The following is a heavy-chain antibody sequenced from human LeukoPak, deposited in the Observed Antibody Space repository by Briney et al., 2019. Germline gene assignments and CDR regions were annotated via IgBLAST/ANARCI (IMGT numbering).Heavy chain of an antibody. J-gene: IGHJ4*02. CDR2: INPNSGGT. V-gene: IGHV1-2*02. Sequence: ASVPVSCKASGYTFTGYYMHWVRQAPGQGLEWMGWINPNSGGTNYAQKFQGRVTMTRDTSISTAYMELSRLRSDDTAVYYCARGQNSGYDSYFDYWVQGTLVTVSS. CDR1: GYTFTGYY. D-gene: IGHD5-12*01. CDR3: ARGQNSGYDSYFDY.